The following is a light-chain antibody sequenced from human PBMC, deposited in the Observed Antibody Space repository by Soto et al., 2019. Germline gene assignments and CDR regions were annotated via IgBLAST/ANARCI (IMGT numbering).Light chain of an antibody. J-gene: IGLJ1*01. V-gene: IGLV2-14*01. CDR1: SSDVGGYNY. CDR3: TSYTSSSLV. CDR2: DVS. Sequence: QSVLTQPASVSGSPGQSITISCTGTSSDVGGYNYVSWYQQHPGKAPKLMIYDVSNRASGVSNRFSGSKSGNTASLTISGLQAEDEADYYCTSYTSSSLVFGTGTKVTVL.